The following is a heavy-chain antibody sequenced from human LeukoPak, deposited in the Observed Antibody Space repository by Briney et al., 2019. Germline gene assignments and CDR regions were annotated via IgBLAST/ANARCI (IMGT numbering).Heavy chain of an antibody. J-gene: IGHJ1*01. CDR2: ISTYNGET. D-gene: IGHD2-15*01. CDR3: ARTDIVVVVAATPGYFQH. CDR1: GYTFTSYG. Sequence: ASVKVSCKASGYTFTSYGITWVRQAPGQGLEWMGWISTYNGETNYAQKLQGRVTMTTDTSTSTAYMELRSLRSDDTAVHYCARTDIVVVVAATPGYFQHWGQGTLVTVSS. V-gene: IGHV1-18*01.